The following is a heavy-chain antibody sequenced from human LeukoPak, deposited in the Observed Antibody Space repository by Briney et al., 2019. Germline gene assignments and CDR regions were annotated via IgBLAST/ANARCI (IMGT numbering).Heavy chain of an antibody. CDR3: ASSIAAAGHDYFDY. J-gene: IGHJ4*02. V-gene: IGHV4-59*01. CDR2: IYYSGST. D-gene: IGHD6-13*01. CDR1: GGSISSYY. Sequence: PSETLSLTCTVSGGSISSYYWSWIRQPPGKGLEWIGYIYYSGSTNYNPSLKSRVTISVDTSKNQFSPKLSSVTAADTAVYYCASSIAAAGHDYFDYWGQGTLVTVSS.